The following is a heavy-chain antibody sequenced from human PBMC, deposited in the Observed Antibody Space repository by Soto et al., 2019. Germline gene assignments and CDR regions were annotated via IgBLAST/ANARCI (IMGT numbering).Heavy chain of an antibody. CDR1: GDTFKNCV. D-gene: IGHD3-10*01. CDR2: IIPLFGTT. V-gene: IGHV1-69*01. J-gene: IGHJ6*02. Sequence: QVQVVQSGVEVRRPGSSVKVSCKASGDTFKNCVISWVRQAPGQGLAWMGGIIPLFGTTDFAQRFQGRLRITTDESTTTAYMELSRLRSEDTATYYGAAELGFGKLSVVWGQGTTVIVSS. CDR3: AAELGFGKLSVV.